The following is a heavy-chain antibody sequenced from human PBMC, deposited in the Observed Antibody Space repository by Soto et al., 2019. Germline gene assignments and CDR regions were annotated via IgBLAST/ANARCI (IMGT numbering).Heavy chain of an antibody. CDR1: GFTYGGSV. CDR2: ISSGGITI. CDR3: ARVASPSVDY. V-gene: IGHV3-11*01. J-gene: IGHJ4*02. Sequence: GGSLTLSRTTSGFTYGGSVINCFRQAPWKWLEWVSYISSGGITIYYADSVKGRLTISRNNANNSLYLQMNSLRAEDTAVYYCARVASPSVDYWRQGT.